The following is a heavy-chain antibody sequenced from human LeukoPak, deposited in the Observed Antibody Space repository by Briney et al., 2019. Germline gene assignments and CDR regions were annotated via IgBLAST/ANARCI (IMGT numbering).Heavy chain of an antibody. CDR2: IYNSGNT. CDR3: AREVAGTLNFDY. Sequence: SETLSLTCTVSGGSISSYYWTWIRQPPGKGLEWIGYIYNSGNTNYNPSLRSWVTISVDTSKNQFSLKLTSVASADTAIYYCAREVAGTLNFDYWGQGTLVTVSS. J-gene: IGHJ4*02. V-gene: IGHV4-59*01. D-gene: IGHD6-19*01. CDR1: GGSISSYY.